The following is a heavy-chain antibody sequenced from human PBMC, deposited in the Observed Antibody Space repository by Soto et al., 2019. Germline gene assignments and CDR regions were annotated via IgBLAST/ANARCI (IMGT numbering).Heavy chain of an antibody. V-gene: IGHV1-8*01. CDR2: MNPHSGDT. CDR1: GYSFTSLR. Sequence: GASVKVSCKASGYSFTSLRFNWVRQATGQGLEWIGWMNPHSGDTGFAQRFQGRVTMTRNTSINTAYMELRSLRSQDTAVYYCARGSPGTVDHWGQGTQVTVSS. J-gene: IGHJ4*02. CDR3: ARGSPGTVDH. D-gene: IGHD3-10*01.